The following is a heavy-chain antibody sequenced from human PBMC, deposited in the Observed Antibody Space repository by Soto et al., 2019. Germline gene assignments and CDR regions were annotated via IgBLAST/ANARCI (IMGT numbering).Heavy chain of an antibody. D-gene: IGHD1-1*01. CDR2: ISRRSTYI. CDR3: ARVDGIGGTTANWYFDL. V-gene: IGHV3-21*01. Sequence: EEQLVESGGGLVKVGGSLRLSCAASGFTFSSFGMNWVRQAPGKGLEWVACISRRSTYIYSADSLKGRFTISRADAKNSLYLQINDVRVEDTAVYYCARVDGIGGTTANWYFDLWGRGTPVTVSS. J-gene: IGHJ2*01. CDR1: GFTFSSFG.